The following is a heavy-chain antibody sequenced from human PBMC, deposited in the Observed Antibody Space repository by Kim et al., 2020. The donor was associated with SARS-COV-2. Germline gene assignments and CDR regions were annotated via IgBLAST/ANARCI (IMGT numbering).Heavy chain of an antibody. V-gene: IGHV3-30-3*01. J-gene: IGHJ4*02. CDR3: VRGGIWLRPYGDDWSGRDYFDY. D-gene: IGHD5-12*01. Sequence: GGSLRLSCTASGFSFRNNVMHWVRQAPGKGLEWVAVIRYDGDKKYYADSVNGRFKISRDNSKNTLYLELNSLTVEDTSVYHCVRGGIWLRPYGDDWSGRDYFDYWGQGTLVTVSS. CDR2: IRYDGDKK. CDR1: GFSFRNNV.